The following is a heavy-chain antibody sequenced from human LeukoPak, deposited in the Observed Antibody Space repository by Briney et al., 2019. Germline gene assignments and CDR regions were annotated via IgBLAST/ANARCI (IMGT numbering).Heavy chain of an antibody. D-gene: IGHD2-21*01. CDR1: GGIFINYA. J-gene: IGHJ4*02. Sequence: SVKVSCKTSGGIFINYAISWVRQAPGQGLEWMGGIIPMFGTPNYAQKFQGRVTIYTDESTTTAYMEMTSLRSDDTAVYYCARNQAYCGGDCYSSDYWGQGTLVTVSS. CDR3: ARNQAYCGGDCYSSDY. CDR2: IIPMFGTP. V-gene: IGHV1-69*05.